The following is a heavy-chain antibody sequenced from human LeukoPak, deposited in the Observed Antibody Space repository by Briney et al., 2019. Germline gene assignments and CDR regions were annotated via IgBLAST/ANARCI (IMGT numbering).Heavy chain of an antibody. Sequence: GRSLRLSCAASGFTFSSYAMHWVRQAPGKGLEWVAVISYDGSNKYYADSVKGRFTISRDNSKNTLYLQMNSLRAEDTAVYYCARDHQPQWELLGYWGQGPLVTVSS. V-gene: IGHV3-30-3*01. CDR1: GFTFSSYA. D-gene: IGHD1-26*01. CDR3: ARDHQPQWELLGY. CDR2: ISYDGSNK. J-gene: IGHJ4*02.